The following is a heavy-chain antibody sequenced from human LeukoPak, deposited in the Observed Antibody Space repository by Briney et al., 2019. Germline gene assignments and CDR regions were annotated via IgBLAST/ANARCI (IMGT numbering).Heavy chain of an antibody. CDR1: GYTFTSYG. CDR2: ISAYNGNT. V-gene: IGHV1-18*01. Sequence: APVKVSCKASGYTFTSYGISWVRQAPGQGLEWMGWISAYNGNTNYAQKLQGRVTMTTDTSTSTAYMELRSLRSDDTAVYYCASPRQYSSSWNLDYWGQGTLVTVSS. J-gene: IGHJ4*02. CDR3: ASPRQYSSSWNLDY. D-gene: IGHD6-13*01.